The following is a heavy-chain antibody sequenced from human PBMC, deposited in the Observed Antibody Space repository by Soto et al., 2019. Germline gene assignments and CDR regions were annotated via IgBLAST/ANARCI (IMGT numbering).Heavy chain of an antibody. CDR2: IYHSGST. CDR3: ARDGRSGGRADDAFDI. J-gene: IGHJ3*02. V-gene: IGHV4-30-4*01. D-gene: IGHD6-19*01. Sequence: SETLSLTCTVSARSLSSGYYYCGWIRQPPVKGRDWIGHIYHSGSTSYTPSLKSRVTIQVDTSKHQFSLKLSSVTAADRGVYYCARDGRSGGRADDAFDIWGQGTMVT. CDR1: ARSLSSGYYY.